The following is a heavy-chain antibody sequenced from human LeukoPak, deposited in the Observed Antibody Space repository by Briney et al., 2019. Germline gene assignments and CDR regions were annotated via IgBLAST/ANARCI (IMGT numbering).Heavy chain of an antibody. J-gene: IGHJ4*02. V-gene: IGHV1-58*01. Sequence: ASVKVSCKASGFTFTSSAVQWVRQARGQRLEWIGWIVVGSGNTNYAQKFQGRVTITADESTSTAYMELSSLRSDDTAVYYCARDFPPWSGYYLGDIWGQGTLVTVSS. D-gene: IGHD3-3*01. CDR2: IVVGSGNT. CDR1: GFTFTSSA. CDR3: ARDFPPWSGYYLGDI.